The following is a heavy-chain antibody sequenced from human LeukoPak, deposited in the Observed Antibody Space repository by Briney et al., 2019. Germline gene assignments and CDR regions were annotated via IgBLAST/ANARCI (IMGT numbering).Heavy chain of an antibody. Sequence: ASVKVSCKASGYSFTGYYIHWVRQAPGQGLEWMGWINPNSGGTDYAQKFQGRVTMTRDTSISTAYMELSRLRSDDTAVYYCARGDIVVLPAGIPHNWFDPWGQGTLVTVSS. CDR2: INPNSGGT. V-gene: IGHV1-2*02. CDR3: ARGDIVVLPAGIPHNWFDP. CDR1: GYSFTGYY. D-gene: IGHD2-2*02. J-gene: IGHJ5*02.